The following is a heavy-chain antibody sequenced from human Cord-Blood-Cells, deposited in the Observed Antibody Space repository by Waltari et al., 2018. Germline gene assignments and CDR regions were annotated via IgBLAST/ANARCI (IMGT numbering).Heavy chain of an antibody. J-gene: IGHJ5*02. CDR3: ARPKRSGMNWFDP. V-gene: IGHV4-34*01. D-gene: IGHD3-10*01. Sequence: QVQLQQWGAGLLKPPETLSLTCAVYGGSFSGYYWSWIRQPPGKGLEWIGEINHSGSTNYNPSLKSRVTISVDTSKNQFSLKLSSVTAADTAVYYCARPKRSGMNWFDPWGQGTLVTVSS. CDR1: GGSFSGYY. CDR2: INHSGST.